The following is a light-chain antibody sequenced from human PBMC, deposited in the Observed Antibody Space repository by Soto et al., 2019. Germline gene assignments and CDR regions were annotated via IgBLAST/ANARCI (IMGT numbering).Light chain of an antibody. CDR1: ESISNW. J-gene: IGKJ1*01. V-gene: IGKV1-5*03. CDR3: QQYNSYSRT. Sequence: DIQMTQSPSTLSASVGDRVIITCRASESISNWLAWYQQKPGKAPKLLIYKASTLKSGVPSRFSGSGSGTDFSLSISSLQPDDFATYYCQQYNSYSRTFGQGTKVDIK. CDR2: KAS.